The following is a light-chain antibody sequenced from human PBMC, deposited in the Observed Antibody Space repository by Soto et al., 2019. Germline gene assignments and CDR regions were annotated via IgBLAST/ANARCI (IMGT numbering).Light chain of an antibody. J-gene: IGKJ1*01. CDR1: QSISNW. CDR3: QQYNSYSWT. Sequence: DIQMTQSPSTLSASVGDRVTITCRASQSISNWLAWYQQKPGKAPNLLIYDASSLESGVPSRFSGSGSGTEFTLTISSLQPDDFGTYYCQQYNSYSWTFGQGTKVEIK. V-gene: IGKV1-5*01. CDR2: DAS.